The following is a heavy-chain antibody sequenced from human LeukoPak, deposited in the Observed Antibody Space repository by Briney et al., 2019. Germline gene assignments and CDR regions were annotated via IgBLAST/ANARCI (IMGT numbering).Heavy chain of an antibody. D-gene: IGHD2-2*01. CDR3: AKEYCSSTSCYAYYFDY. Sequence: GGSLRLSCAACGFTFSSYGMHWVRQAPGKGLEWVAFIRYDGSNKYYADSVKGRFTISRDNSKNTLYLQMNSLRAEDTAVYYCAKEYCSSTSCYAYYFDYWGQGTLVTVSS. CDR2: IRYDGSNK. V-gene: IGHV3-30*02. J-gene: IGHJ4*02. CDR1: GFTFSSYG.